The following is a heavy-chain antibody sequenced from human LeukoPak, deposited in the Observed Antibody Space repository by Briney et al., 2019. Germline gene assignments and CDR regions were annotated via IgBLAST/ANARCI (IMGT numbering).Heavy chain of an antibody. CDR1: GFTFNNYA. CDR3: AKAGEYCPDGSCYSENYYFDY. CDR2: ISGRGGST. Sequence: GGSLRLSCAASGFTFNNYAMAWVRQAPGKGLEWVSGISGRGGSTFYSVKGRFTISRDNSKNTLFLQMNRLRAEDTAIYYCAKAGEYCPDGSCYSENYYFDYWGQGTLVTVSS. D-gene: IGHD2-15*01. V-gene: IGHV3-23*01. J-gene: IGHJ4*02.